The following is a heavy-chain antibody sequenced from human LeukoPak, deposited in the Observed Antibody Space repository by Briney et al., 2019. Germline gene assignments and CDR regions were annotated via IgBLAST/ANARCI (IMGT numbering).Heavy chain of an antibody. CDR1: GFTFSSYS. V-gene: IGHV3-30-3*01. D-gene: IGHD6-19*01. Sequence: PGESLKISCAASGFTFSSYSMHWVRQGPGKGLEWVAVISYDGSNKYYADSVKGRFTISRDNSKNTLYLQMNSLRAEDTAVYYCARDSGWYSDYWGQGTLVTVSS. CDR2: ISYDGSNK. CDR3: ARDSGWYSDY. J-gene: IGHJ4*02.